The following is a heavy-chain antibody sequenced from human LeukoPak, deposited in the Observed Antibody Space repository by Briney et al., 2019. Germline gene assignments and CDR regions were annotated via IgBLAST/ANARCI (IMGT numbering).Heavy chain of an antibody. J-gene: IGHJ4*02. D-gene: IGHD4-17*01. CDR2: IYYTGTT. V-gene: IGHV4-59*01. CDR3: ARDSSTVTTRHFDY. Sequence: SETLSLTCTVSGGSISSYCWSWLRQPPGRGLEWIGYIYYTGTTNYNPSLKSRVAISVDTSKNQFSLKLKSVTAADTAVYYCARDSSTVTTRHFDYWGQGILVTVSS. CDR1: GGSISSYC.